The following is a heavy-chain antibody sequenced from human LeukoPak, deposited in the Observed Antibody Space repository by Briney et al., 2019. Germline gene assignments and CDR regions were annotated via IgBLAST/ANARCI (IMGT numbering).Heavy chain of an antibody. J-gene: IGHJ5*02. CDR3: AREGLYSSSWYADTADSWFDP. CDR1: GGSFSGYY. Sequence: SETLSLTCAVYGGSFSGYYWSWIRQPPGKGLEWIGEINHSGSTNYNPSLKSRVTISVDTSKNQFSLKLSSVTAADTAVYYCAREGLYSSSWYADTADSWFDPWGQGTLVTVSS. CDR2: INHSGST. V-gene: IGHV4-34*01. D-gene: IGHD6-13*01.